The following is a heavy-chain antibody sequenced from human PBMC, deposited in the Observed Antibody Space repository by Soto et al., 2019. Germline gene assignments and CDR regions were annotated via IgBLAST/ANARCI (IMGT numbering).Heavy chain of an antibody. V-gene: IGHV4-34*01. Sequence: PSETLSLTCAVYGGSFSGYYWSWIRQPPGKGLEWIGEINHSGSTNYNPSLKSRVTISVDTSKNQFSLKLSSVTAADTAVYYCARGGFALVYYYYYGMDVWGQGTTVTVS. J-gene: IGHJ6*02. CDR1: GGSFSGYY. D-gene: IGHD6-6*01. CDR2: INHSGST. CDR3: ARGGFALVYYYYYGMDV.